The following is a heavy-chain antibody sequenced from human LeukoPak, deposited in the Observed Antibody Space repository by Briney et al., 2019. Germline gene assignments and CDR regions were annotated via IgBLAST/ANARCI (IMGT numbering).Heavy chain of an antibody. CDR2: ISNSGGST. J-gene: IGHJ4*02. Sequence: GGSLRLSCAASGFTFSSYIMNWVRQAPGKGLEWVSGISNSGGSTYYADSVKGRFTISRDNSKNTLYLQMNSLRAEDTAVYYCANETSISFDYWGQGTLVTVSS. V-gene: IGHV3-23*01. D-gene: IGHD2-2*01. CDR3: ANETSISFDY. CDR1: GFTFSSYI.